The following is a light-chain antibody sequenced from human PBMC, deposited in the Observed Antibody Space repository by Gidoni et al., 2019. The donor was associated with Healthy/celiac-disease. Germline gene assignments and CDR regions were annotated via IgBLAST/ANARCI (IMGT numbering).Light chain of an antibody. CDR2: DAS. Sequence: EIVLTQSPATLSLSPGERATLSCRASQSVSSYLAWYQQKPGQAPRLLIYDASNRATGIPARFSGSGSGTDFTITISSLEPEDFAVYYCQQRSNRPPYTFGQGTKLEIK. V-gene: IGKV3-11*01. CDR3: QQRSNRPPYT. J-gene: IGKJ2*01. CDR1: QSVSSY.